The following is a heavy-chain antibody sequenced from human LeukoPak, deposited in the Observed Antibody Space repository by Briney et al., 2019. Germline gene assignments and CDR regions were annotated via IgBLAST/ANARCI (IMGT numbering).Heavy chain of an antibody. CDR1: GYTFTGYY. CDR3: ARSSLVGDYYYYYYMDV. Sequence: GASVKVSCKASGYTFTGYYMHWVRQAPGQGLEWMGWINPNSGGTNYAQKFQGRVTMTRDTSISTAYMELSRLRSDDTAVYYCARSSLVGDYYYYYYMDVWGKGTTVTVSS. J-gene: IGHJ6*03. V-gene: IGHV1-2*02. D-gene: IGHD2-21*01. CDR2: INPNSGGT.